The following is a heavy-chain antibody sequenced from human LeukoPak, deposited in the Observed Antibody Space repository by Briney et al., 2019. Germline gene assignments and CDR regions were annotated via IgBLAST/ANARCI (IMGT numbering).Heavy chain of an antibody. D-gene: IGHD3-9*01. CDR3: ASLRYFDWLLFDY. V-gene: IGHV4-39*07. Sequence: SETLSLTCTVSGGSISSSSYYWGWIRQPPGKGLEWIGSIYYSGSTYYNPSLKSRVTISVDTSKNQFSLKLSSVTAADTAVYYCASLRYFDWLLFDYWGRGTLVTVSS. J-gene: IGHJ4*02. CDR1: GGSISSSSYY. CDR2: IYYSGST.